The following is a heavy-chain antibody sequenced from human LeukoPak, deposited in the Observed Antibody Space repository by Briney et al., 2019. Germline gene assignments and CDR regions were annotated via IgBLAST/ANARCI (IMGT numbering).Heavy chain of an antibody. J-gene: IGHJ5*02. CDR1: GFTFSSSD. V-gene: IGHV3-23*01. D-gene: IGHD3-10*01. CDR2: ISASGDNT. Sequence: GGTLRLSCAASGFTFSSSDMSWVRQAPGKGLEWVSTISASGDNTYYADSVKGRFTISRDNSKKKLYLQMNSLRAEDTAVYYCAKGYYGSGTYGWFDPWGQGTLVTVSS. CDR3: AKGYYGSGTYGWFDP.